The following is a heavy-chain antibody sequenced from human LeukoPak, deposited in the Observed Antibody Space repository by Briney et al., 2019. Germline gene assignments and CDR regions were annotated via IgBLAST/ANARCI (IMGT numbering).Heavy chain of an antibody. D-gene: IGHD1-14*01. J-gene: IGHJ4*02. V-gene: IGHV3-30*18. CDR2: ISYDGSNK. CDR1: GFTFSSYG. CDR3: AKGSLPEKGNFDY. Sequence: GRSLRLSCAASGFTFSSYGMHWVRQAPGKGLEWVAVISYDGSNKYYADSVRGRFTISRDNSKNTLYLQMNSLRAEDTAVYYCAKGSLPEKGNFDYWGQGTLVTVSS.